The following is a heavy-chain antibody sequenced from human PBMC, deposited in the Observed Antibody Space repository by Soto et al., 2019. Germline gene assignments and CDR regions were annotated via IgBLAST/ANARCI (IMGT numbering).Heavy chain of an antibody. CDR2: IIPILGIA. D-gene: IGHD1-20*01. J-gene: IGHJ4*02. CDR1: GGTFSSYT. CDR3: ARGRRLTGTGEAFDY. Sequence: QVQLVQSGAEVKKPGSSVKVSCKASGGTFSSYTISWVRQAPGQGLEWMGRIIPILGIANYAQKFQGRVTITADKSTSTAYMELSSLRSEDTAVYYCARGRRLTGTGEAFDYWGQGTLVTVSS. V-gene: IGHV1-69*02.